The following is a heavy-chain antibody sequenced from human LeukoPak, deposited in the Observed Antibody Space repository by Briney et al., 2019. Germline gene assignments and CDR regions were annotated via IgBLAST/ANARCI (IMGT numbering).Heavy chain of an antibody. CDR2: IYYSGST. D-gene: IGHD6-13*01. Sequence: SETLSLTCTVSGGSISSGGYYWSWIRQHPGQGLEWIGYIYYSGSTYYNPSLKSRVTISVDTSKNQFSLKLSSVTAADTAVYYCARVSSSSSFHYYYGMDVWGQGTTVTVSS. J-gene: IGHJ6*02. CDR1: GGSISSGGYY. CDR3: ARVSSSSSFHYYYGMDV. V-gene: IGHV4-31*03.